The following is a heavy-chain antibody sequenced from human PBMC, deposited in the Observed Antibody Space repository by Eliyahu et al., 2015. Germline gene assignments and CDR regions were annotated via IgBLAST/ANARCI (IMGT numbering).Heavy chain of an antibody. CDR3: ARETTIFGVARSEHYGMDV. CDR1: GGTFRSYA. Sequence: QVQLVQSGAEVKKPGSSVKVSCKASGGTFRSYAIRWVRQAPGQGLEWMGRIIPILGIANYAQKFQGRVTITADKSTSTAYMELSSLRSEDTAVYYCARETTIFGVARSEHYGMDVWGQGTTVTVSS. V-gene: IGHV1-69*04. CDR2: IIPILGIA. J-gene: IGHJ6*02. D-gene: IGHD3-3*01.